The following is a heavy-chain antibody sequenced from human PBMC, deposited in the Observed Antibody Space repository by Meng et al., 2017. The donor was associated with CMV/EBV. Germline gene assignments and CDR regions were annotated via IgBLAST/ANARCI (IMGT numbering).Heavy chain of an antibody. CDR1: GFTFSSYA. J-gene: IGHJ4*02. V-gene: IGHV3-30-3*01. CDR3: ARVTASSRTGSYYNGNY. D-gene: IGHD3-10*01. Sequence: GESLKISCAASGFTFSSYAMHWVRQAPGKGLEWVAVISYDGSNKYYADSVKGRFIISRDNSKNTLYLQMNSLRAEDTAVYYCARVTASSRTGSYYNGNYWGQGTLVTVSS. CDR2: ISYDGSNK.